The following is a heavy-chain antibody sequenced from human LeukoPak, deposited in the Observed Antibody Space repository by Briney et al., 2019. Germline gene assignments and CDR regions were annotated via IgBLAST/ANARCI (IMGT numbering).Heavy chain of an antibody. D-gene: IGHD5-18*01. CDR3: AGSPVGRGYSYRGDY. Sequence: SETLSLTCAVYGGSFSGYYWSWIRQPPGKGLEWIGEINHSGSTNYNPSLKSRVTISVDTSKNQFSLKLSSVTAADTAVYYCAGSPVGRGYSYRGDYWGQGTLVTVSS. J-gene: IGHJ4*02. V-gene: IGHV4-34*01. CDR1: GGSFSGYY. CDR2: INHSGST.